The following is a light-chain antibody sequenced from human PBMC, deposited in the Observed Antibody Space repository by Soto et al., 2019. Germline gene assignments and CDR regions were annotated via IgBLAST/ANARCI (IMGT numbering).Light chain of an antibody. V-gene: IGKV4-1*01. Sequence: DIVMTQSPDSLAVSLGERATINFKSIQSILYRSNNRNYLAWYQQKPGQPPKLLIYWASTRESGVPDRFSGSGSGTDFTLTISSLQAEDVAVYYCRQYYTTPLTFGGGTKVDIK. CDR3: RQYYTTPLT. CDR2: WAS. J-gene: IGKJ4*01. CDR1: QSILYRSNNRNY.